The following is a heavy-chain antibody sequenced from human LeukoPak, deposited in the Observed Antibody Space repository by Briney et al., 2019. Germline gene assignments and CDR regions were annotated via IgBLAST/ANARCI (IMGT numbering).Heavy chain of an antibody. V-gene: IGHV3-23*01. CDR2: ISGSGGST. CDR3: AKEYSGSWLGTMVRGVKDY. D-gene: IGHD3-10*01. J-gene: IGHJ4*02. Sequence: QPGGSLRLSCAASGFTFSSYAMSWVRQAPGKGLEWVSAISGSGGSTYYADSVKGRFTISRDNSKNTLYLQMNSLRAEDTAVYYCAKEYSGSWLGTMVRGVKDYWGQGTLVTVSS. CDR1: GFTFSSYA.